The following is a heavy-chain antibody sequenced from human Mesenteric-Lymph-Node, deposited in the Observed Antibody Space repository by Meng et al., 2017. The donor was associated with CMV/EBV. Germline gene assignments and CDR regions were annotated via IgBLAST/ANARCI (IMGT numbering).Heavy chain of an antibody. Sequence: GGSLRPSCAGSGSTFDDYGMPWVRQVPGKGLEWVAGISWNSGIIGYADSVKGRFTISRDNAKKSLFLQMNSLRTEDTALYYCAKDRKPDYGDYAGRKFDDWGQGTLVTVSS. J-gene: IGHJ4*02. CDR1: GSTFDDYG. V-gene: IGHV3-9*01. CDR2: ISWNSGII. D-gene: IGHD4-17*01. CDR3: AKDRKPDYGDYAGRKFDD.